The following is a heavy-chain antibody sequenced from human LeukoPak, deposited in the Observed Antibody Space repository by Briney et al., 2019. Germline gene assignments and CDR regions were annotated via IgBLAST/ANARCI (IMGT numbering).Heavy chain of an antibody. J-gene: IGHJ4*02. V-gene: IGHV3-11*04. CDR1: GFTFGDYA. Sequence: PGGSLRLSCTASGFTFGDYAMSWIRQAPGKGLEWVSYISSSGSTIYYADSVKGRFTISRDNAKNSLYLQMNSLRAEDTAVYYCARTGEYCSSTSCHTYYFDYWGQGTLVTVSS. CDR2: ISSSGSTI. D-gene: IGHD2-2*01. CDR3: ARTGEYCSSTSCHTYYFDY.